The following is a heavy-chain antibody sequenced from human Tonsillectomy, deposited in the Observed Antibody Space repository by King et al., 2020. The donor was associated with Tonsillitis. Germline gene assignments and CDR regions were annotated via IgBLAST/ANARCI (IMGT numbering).Heavy chain of an antibody. J-gene: IGHJ4*02. D-gene: IGHD3-9*01. CDR3: AKGQLTGDYDTYFDY. Sequence: DVQLVESGGAWIQPGGSLRLSCAASGFTFSIYTMTWVRQAPGKGLEWVSVLTDSGSRTFYADSVRGRFTISRDNSKNTLFLQMNSLRDVDTAVYYCAKGQLTGDYDTYFDYWGQGTLVTVSS. CDR1: GFTFSIYT. CDR2: LTDSGSRT. V-gene: IGHV3-23*04.